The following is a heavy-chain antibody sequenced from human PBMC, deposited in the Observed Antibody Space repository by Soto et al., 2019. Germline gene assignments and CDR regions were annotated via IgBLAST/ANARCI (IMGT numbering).Heavy chain of an antibody. CDR2: ISGSGGST. V-gene: IGHV3-23*01. D-gene: IGHD4-4*01. Sequence: GSLLLSCAASGFTFSSYAMSWVRQAPGRGLEWVSAISGSGGSTYYADSVKGRFTISRDNSKNTLYLQMNSLRAEDTAVYYCAKPESTVTVNWFDPWGQGTLVTVSS. J-gene: IGHJ5*02. CDR3: AKPESTVTVNWFDP. CDR1: GFTFSSYA.